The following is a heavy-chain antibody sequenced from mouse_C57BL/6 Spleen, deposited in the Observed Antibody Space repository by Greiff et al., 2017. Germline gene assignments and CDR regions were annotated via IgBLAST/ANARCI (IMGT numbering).Heavy chain of an antibody. J-gene: IGHJ4*01. CDR2: INPSTGGT. D-gene: IGHD1-1*01. CDR3: ARSSYYGSSLYYYAMDY. V-gene: IGHV1-42*01. Sequence: VQLQQSGPELVKPGASVKISCKASGYSFTGYYMNWVKQSPEKSLEWIGEINPSTGGTTYNQKFKAKATLTVDKSSSTAYMQLKSLTSEDSAVYYCARSSYYGSSLYYYAMDYWGQGTSVTVSS. CDR1: GYSFTGYY.